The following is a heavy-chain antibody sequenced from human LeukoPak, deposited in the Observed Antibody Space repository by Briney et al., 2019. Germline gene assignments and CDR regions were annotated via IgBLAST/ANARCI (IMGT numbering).Heavy chain of an antibody. CDR3: ATGRWTDDIDVFDL. CDR1: GFTFSNAW. CDR2: IRSKTKGGIT. D-gene: IGHD1-1*01. V-gene: IGHV3-15*01. J-gene: IGHJ3*01. Sequence: KPGGSLRLSCAASGFTFSNAWMSWVRQAPGKGLEWIGRIRSKTKGGITDYAEPVKGRFSISRLDSKTTVYLQMNSLKMEDSAAYYCATGRWTDDIDVFDLWGPGTIVTVSA.